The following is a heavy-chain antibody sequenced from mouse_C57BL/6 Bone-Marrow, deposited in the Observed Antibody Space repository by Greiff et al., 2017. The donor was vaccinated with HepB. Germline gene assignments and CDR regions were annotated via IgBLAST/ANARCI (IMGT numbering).Heavy chain of an antibody. Sequence: EVKLVESGGGLVKPGGSQKLSCAASGFTFSSYAMSWVRQTPEKRLEWVATISDGGSYTYYPDNVKGRFTISRDNAKNNLYLQMSHLKSEDTAMYYCARRYGNYGFAYWGQGTLVTVSA. D-gene: IGHD2-1*01. J-gene: IGHJ3*01. V-gene: IGHV5-4*03. CDR3: ARRYGNYGFAY. CDR1: GFTFSSYA. CDR2: ISDGGSYT.